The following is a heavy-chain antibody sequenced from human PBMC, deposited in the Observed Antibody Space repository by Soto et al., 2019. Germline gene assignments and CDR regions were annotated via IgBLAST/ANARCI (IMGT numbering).Heavy chain of an antibody. V-gene: IGHV5-51*01. D-gene: IGHD6-13*01. Sequence: GESLKISCKGSGYSFTSTWIGWVRQMPGKGLEWMGIIYPGDSDIRYGPSFQGQVTISVDKSITTAYLQWKSLKASDTAMYYCATYSNYGMDVWGQGTTVTVSS. J-gene: IGHJ6*02. CDR1: GYSFTSTW. CDR3: ATYSNYGMDV. CDR2: IYPGDSDI.